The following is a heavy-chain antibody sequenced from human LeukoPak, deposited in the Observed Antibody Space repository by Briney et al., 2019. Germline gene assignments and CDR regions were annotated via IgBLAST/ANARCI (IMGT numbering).Heavy chain of an antibody. CDR1: GFTFDTYT. CDR2: IASDTTYI. V-gene: IGHV3-21*06. J-gene: IGHJ4*02. Sequence: PGGSLRLSCEAAGFTFDTYTVNWVRQAPGKGLEWVSSIASDTTYIKYADSVKGRFTVSRGNAKNSVFLEMKSLRADDTAIYFCARDYYDSSASATFYYWGRGTLVTVSS. CDR3: ARDYYDSSASATFYY. D-gene: IGHD3-22*01.